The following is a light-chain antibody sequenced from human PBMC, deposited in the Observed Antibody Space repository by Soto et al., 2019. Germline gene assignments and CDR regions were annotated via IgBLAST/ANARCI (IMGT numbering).Light chain of an antibody. Sequence: QSPSALSVHTGERVTLSCRASQSVSSNLAWYQQKPGQAPRLLIYGASTRATGIPARFSGSGSGTEFTLTISSLQSEDFAVYYCQQYNNWPWTFGQGTKVDIK. CDR1: QSVSSN. J-gene: IGKJ1*01. CDR3: QQYNNWPWT. CDR2: GAS. V-gene: IGKV3-15*01.